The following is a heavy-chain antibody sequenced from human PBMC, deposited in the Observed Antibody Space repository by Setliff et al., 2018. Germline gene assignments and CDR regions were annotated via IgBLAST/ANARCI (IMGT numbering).Heavy chain of an antibody. CDR3: AGYQGSYSRSWYNWFDP. CDR2: IYYSGLT. CDR1: GGSIRSSTHY. Sequence: SETLSLTCTVSGGSIRSSTHYWGWIRQPPGKGLEWIGTIYYSGLTYYTPSLRSRATISVDTSKNRFSLQLSSVTAADTAVYYCAGYQGSYSRSWYNWFDPWGQGTLVTVSS. D-gene: IGHD6-13*01. J-gene: IGHJ5*02. V-gene: IGHV4-39*02.